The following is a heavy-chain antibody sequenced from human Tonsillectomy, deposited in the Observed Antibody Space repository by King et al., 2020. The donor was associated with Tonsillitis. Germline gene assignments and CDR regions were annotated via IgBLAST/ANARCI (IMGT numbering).Heavy chain of an antibody. V-gene: IGHV3-33*01. CDR2: IWYDGSNK. CDR1: GFTFSSYG. D-gene: IGHD3-3*01. J-gene: IGHJ4*02. CDR3: ARGAWQSSYDVWAGLDY. Sequence: VQLVESGGGVVQPGRSLRLSCAASGFTFSSYGMHWVRQAPGKGLDGVAVIWYDGSNKYYADSVKGRFTISRDNSKNTLYVQMNRLRGGDTGVYYCARGAWQSSYDVWAGLDYWGQGTLVTVSS.